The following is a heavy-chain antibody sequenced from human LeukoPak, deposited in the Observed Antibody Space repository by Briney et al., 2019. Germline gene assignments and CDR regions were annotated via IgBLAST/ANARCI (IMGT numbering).Heavy chain of an antibody. D-gene: IGHD2-2*01. Sequence: GGSLRLSCAASALTLTNHVMSWVRQAQGKGLQWITVISGGGRITEYADSVKGRFTVSRDNSMNTLSIQMDSLRVEDTAIYYCAKNVVFTRYFDSWGQGTLVTASS. V-gene: IGHV3-23*01. CDR2: ISGGGRIT. CDR3: AKNVVFTRYFDS. J-gene: IGHJ4*02. CDR1: ALTLTNHV.